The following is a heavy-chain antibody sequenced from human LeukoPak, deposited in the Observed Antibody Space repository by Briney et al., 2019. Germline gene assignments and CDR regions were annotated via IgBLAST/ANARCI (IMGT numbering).Heavy chain of an antibody. CDR3: ARERIVGASYTSFDP. V-gene: IGHV4-4*02. J-gene: IGHJ5*02. Sequence: PSGTVSLTCAVSGGSINRSNWWGWVRQPPGKGLEWIGEIYQSGSTNYNPSLKSRVTISVDTSKNQFSLTLSSVTAADTAVYYCARERIVGASYTSFDPWGQGTLVTVSS. CDR1: GGSINRSNW. CDR2: IYQSGST. D-gene: IGHD1-26*01.